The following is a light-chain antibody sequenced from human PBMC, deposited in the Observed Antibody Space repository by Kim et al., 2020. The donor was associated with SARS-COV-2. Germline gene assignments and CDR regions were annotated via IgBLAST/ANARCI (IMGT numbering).Light chain of an antibody. CDR2: GAS. J-gene: IGKJ1*01. Sequence: PGERAPLSCRASQNVSSNLAWYQQKPGQAPRLLIYGASTRAIGVPARFSGSGSGTEFTLTISSLQSEDFAVYYCQQYNNWPPWTFGQGTKVDIK. V-gene: IGKV3-15*01. CDR1: QNVSSN. CDR3: QQYNNWPPWT.